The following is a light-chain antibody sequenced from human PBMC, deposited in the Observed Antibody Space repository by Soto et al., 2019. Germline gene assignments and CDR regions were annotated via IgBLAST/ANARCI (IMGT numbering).Light chain of an antibody. CDR2: DAS. J-gene: IGKJ5*01. V-gene: IGKV3-15*01. Sequence: VLTQSPATLSVSPGERATLSCRASQSLSSNLAWYQQKPGQAPRLLIYDASTRATAIPARFSGSGSGTEFTLTITSLQSEDFAVYYCQQYNNWPPVTFGQGTRLEI. CDR1: QSLSSN. CDR3: QQYNNWPPVT.